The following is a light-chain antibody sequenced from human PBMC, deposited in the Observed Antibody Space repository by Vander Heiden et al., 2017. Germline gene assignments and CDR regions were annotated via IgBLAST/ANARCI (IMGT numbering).Light chain of an antibody. Sequence: QYALTQPRSVSGFPGQSVTISCTGSSSDVGGYDYVSWYQQYPGKGPGKVPQLLIFDVVKRPAGVPHRFSGSKSGNTASLTISGVQAEDEEDYYCCSYAGNVAVFGGGTSLTVL. CDR2: DVV. CDR3: CSYAGNVAV. V-gene: IGLV2-11*01. J-gene: IGLJ3*02. CDR1: SSDVGGYDY.